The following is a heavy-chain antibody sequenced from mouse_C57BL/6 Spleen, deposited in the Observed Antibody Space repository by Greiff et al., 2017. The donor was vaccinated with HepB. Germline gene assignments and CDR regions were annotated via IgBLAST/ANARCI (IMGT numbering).Heavy chain of an antibody. CDR1: GFTFSDYG. J-gene: IGHJ2*01. D-gene: IGHD1-1*01. Sequence: EVHLVESGGGLVKPGGSLKLSCAASGFTFSDYGMHWVRQAPEKGLEWVAYISSGSSTIYYADTVKGRFTISRDNAKNTLFLQMTSLRSEDTAMYYCARENYDDSSYVGYWGQGPTLTVSS. V-gene: IGHV5-17*01. CDR2: ISSGSSTI. CDR3: ARENYDDSSYVGY.